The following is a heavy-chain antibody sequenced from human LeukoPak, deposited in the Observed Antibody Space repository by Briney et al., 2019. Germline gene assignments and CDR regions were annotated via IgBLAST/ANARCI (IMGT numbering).Heavy chain of an antibody. J-gene: IGHJ3*02. CDR1: GYTFTSYY. CDR2: INPSGGST. CDR3: ARDRERAAATTRRPGAFDI. Sequence: ASVKVSCKASGYTFTSYYMHWVRQAPGQGLEWMGIINPSGGSTSYAQKFQGRVTMTRDTSTSTVYMELSSLRSEDTAVYYCARDRERAAATTRRPGAFDIWGQGTMVTASS. V-gene: IGHV1-46*01. D-gene: IGHD6-13*01.